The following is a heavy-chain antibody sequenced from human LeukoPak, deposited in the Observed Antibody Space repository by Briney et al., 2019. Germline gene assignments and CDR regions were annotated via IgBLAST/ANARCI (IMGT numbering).Heavy chain of an antibody. CDR1: GGSISSYY. J-gene: IGHJ4*02. CDR2: IYYSGST. V-gene: IGHV4-59*08. CDR3: ARLTPAGSGSGSFDY. D-gene: IGHD3-10*01. Sequence: PSETLSLTCTVSGGSISSYYWSWIRQPPGKGLERIGYIYYSGSTNYNPSLKSRVTISVDTSKNQFSLKLSSVTAADTAVYYCARLTPAGSGSGSFDYWGQGTLVTVSS.